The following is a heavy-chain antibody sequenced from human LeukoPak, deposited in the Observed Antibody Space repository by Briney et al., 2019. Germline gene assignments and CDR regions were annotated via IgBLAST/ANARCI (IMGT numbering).Heavy chain of an antibody. V-gene: IGHV3-30*01. D-gene: IGHD3-22*01. CDR2: ISYDGSNK. Sequence: GGSLRLSCAASGFTFSSYAMHWVRQAPGKGLEWVAVISYDGSNKYYADSVKGRSTISRDNSKNTLYLQMNSLRAEDTAVYYCARYTMIFDYWGQGTLVTVSS. CDR1: GFTFSSYA. CDR3: ARYTMIFDY. J-gene: IGHJ4*02.